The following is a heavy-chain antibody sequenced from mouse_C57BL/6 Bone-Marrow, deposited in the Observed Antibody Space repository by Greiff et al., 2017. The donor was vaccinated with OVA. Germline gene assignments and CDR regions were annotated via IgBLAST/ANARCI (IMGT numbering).Heavy chain of an antibody. D-gene: IGHD1-1*01. CDR2: IDPEDGET. J-gene: IGHJ2*01. CDR3: GRNYGSRYVVDDY. CDR1: GFNFKDYY. V-gene: IGHV14-2*01. Sequence: EVQLQQSGAELVKPGASVKLSCTASGFNFKDYYMHWVKQRPEQGLEWIGRIDPEDGETKYAPKFQGKATITADTSSNTAYLQLSSLTSEDTAVYYCGRNYGSRYVVDDYWGQGTTLTGSS.